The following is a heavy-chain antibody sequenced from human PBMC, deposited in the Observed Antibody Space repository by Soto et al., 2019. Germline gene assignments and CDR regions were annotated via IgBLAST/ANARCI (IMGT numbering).Heavy chain of an antibody. CDR3: AKVEGGWPSWFDP. D-gene: IGHD2-15*01. Sequence: PGGSLRLSCAASGFTFSSYAMSWVRQAPGKGLEWVSAISGSGGSIIYAVSVKGRFTFSRANSKNTFFLKMNSLRAEDTAVYYCAKVEGGWPSWFDPWGQGTLVTVSS. J-gene: IGHJ5*02. CDR2: ISGSGGSI. V-gene: IGHV3-23*01. CDR1: GFTFSSYA.